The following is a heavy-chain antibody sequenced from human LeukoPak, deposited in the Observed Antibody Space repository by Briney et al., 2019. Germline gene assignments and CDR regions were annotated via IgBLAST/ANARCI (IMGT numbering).Heavy chain of an antibody. V-gene: IGHV4-34*01. CDR1: GGSFSTYY. Sequence: SETLSLTCAVYGGSFSTYYWNWIRQSPGKGLEWIGEINHSGSTNSNPSLKSRVTILIDTSKNQFSLKLSSVTAADTAVYYCARFPCSGDSCYSGIRAFDIWGEGTMVIVSS. CDR2: INHSGST. CDR3: ARFPCSGDSCYSGIRAFDI. D-gene: IGHD2-15*01. J-gene: IGHJ3*02.